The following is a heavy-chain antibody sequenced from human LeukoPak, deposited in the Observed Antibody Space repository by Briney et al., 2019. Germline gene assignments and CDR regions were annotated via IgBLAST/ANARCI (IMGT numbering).Heavy chain of an antibody. J-gene: IGHJ4*02. D-gene: IGHD3-22*01. Sequence: ASVKVSCKASGYTFTGYYMHWVRQAPGQGLEWMGWINPNSGGTNYAQKFQGRVTMTRDTSTSTVYMELSSLRSEDTAVYYCARGLPWGYYDSSGYLVYWGQGTLVTVSS. CDR1: GYTFTGYY. V-gene: IGHV1-2*02. CDR2: INPNSGGT. CDR3: ARGLPWGYYDSSGYLVY.